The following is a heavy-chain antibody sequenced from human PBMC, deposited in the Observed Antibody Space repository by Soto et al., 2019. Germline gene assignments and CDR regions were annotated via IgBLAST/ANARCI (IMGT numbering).Heavy chain of an antibody. Sequence: EVQLVESGGGLVKPGGPLRLSCAASGFTFTSYTMNWVRQAPGKGLEWVSSISFSSTNIHYADSAKCRFTISRDNAKNSVYLQMNSLRDEDTAVYYCARGAGDLPYCGQGTLVTVSS. J-gene: IGHJ4*02. CDR2: ISFSSTNI. CDR3: ARGAGDLPY. V-gene: IGHV3-21*01. D-gene: IGHD7-27*01. CDR1: GFTFTSYT.